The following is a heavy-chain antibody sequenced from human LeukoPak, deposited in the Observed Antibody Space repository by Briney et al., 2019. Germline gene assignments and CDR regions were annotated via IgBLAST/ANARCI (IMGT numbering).Heavy chain of an antibody. CDR2: IYDSGST. D-gene: IGHD2-15*01. V-gene: IGHV4-59*01. CDR1: GVPISSYY. J-gene: IGHJ4*02. Sequence: SETLSLTCTVSGVPISSYYWSWIRQPPGKGLEWIGYIYDSGSTNYNPSLKSRVTISLDTSKNQFSLKLSSVTAADTATYYCARVGYCSGGSCYSHNTPFDYWGQGTLVTVSS. CDR3: ARVGYCSGGSCYSHNTPFDY.